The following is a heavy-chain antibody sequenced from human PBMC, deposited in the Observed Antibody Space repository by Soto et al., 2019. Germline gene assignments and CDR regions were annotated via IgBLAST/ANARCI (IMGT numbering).Heavy chain of an antibody. CDR2: IVPIVDTS. CDR3: ARDPPYYGSGSYKTQDY. D-gene: IGHD3-10*01. J-gene: IGHJ4*02. CDR1: GGTFSSYA. V-gene: IGHV1-69*13. Sequence: SVKVSCKTSGGTFSSYAISWVRQAPGQGLEWMGGIVPIVDTSTYAQKFQGRVTITADESTSTVYMELSSLRSEDTAVYYCARDPPYYGSGSYKTQDYWGQGTLVTVSS.